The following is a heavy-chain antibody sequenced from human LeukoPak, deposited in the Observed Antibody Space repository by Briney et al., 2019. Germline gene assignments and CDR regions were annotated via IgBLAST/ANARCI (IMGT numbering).Heavy chain of an antibody. D-gene: IGHD4-17*01. V-gene: IGHV4-59*08. Sequence: SETLSLTCTVSGVSISSYYWSWIRQPPGKELEWMGYIYYSGSTNYHPSLKSRVSISVDTSESQFSLILRSVTAADTAVYYCARLDFRDGDYVFWYWGQGTLVTVSS. J-gene: IGHJ4*02. CDR2: IYYSGST. CDR3: ARLDFRDGDYVFWY. CDR1: GVSISSYY.